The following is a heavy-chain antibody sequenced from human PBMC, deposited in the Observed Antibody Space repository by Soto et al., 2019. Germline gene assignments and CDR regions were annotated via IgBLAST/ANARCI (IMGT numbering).Heavy chain of an antibody. J-gene: IGHJ4*02. CDR2: ISRDGSRT. Sequence: PGGTLRLSCSGSGFIFSIYAIHWVRQAPGKGLEYVSFISRDGSRTHYADSVKGRFTISRDNSKNSLYLQMNSLRAEDTAVYYFVRELAGGITDFSGQGLLVTVFS. CDR3: VRELAGGITDF. CDR1: GFIFSIYA. V-gene: IGHV3-64*04. D-gene: IGHD6-13*01.